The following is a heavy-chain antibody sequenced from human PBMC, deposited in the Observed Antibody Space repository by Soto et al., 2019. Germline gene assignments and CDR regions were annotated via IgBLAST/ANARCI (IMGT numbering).Heavy chain of an antibody. CDR3: TTLNYGVDV. CDR1: GFSFSNAW. CDR2: IKSKTDGGTA. J-gene: IGHJ6*02. Sequence: PGGSLRLSCAASGFSFSNAWMSWVRQLPGKGLEWVGHIKSKTDGGTADYAVPVKGRFTISRDDSKNTLYLQMNSLKTEDTAMFYCTTLNYGVDVWGQGTTVTVSS. V-gene: IGHV3-15*01.